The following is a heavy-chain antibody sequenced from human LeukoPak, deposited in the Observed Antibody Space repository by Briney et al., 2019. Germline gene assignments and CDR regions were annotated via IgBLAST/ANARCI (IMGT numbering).Heavy chain of an antibody. J-gene: IGHJ4*02. D-gene: IGHD2-2*01. CDR1: GYSISSGYY. CDR2: SYHSGGT. V-gene: IGHV4-38-2*02. Sequence: PSETLSLTCAVSGYSISSGYYWGWIRQPPGKGLEWIGSSYHSGGTYYNSPLKSRVTISIDTSKNQFSLKLSSMTAADTAVYYCARERSTSYFDCWGQGTLVTVSS. CDR3: ARERSTSYFDC.